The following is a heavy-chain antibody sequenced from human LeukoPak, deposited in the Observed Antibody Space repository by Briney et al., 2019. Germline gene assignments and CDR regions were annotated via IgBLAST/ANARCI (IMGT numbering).Heavy chain of an antibody. D-gene: IGHD2-2*02. CDR2: MSYDGSDK. CDR1: GFTFSTYA. CDR3: AKGFCSSTTCYTYYYYFMDV. V-gene: IGHV3-30-3*01. Sequence: PPGRSLRLSCAASGFTFSTYAMHWVRQAPGEGLEWVAVMSYDGSDKFYADSVKGRFTISRDNSKNTLYLQMNSLRAEDTALYYCAKGFCSSTTCYTYYYYFMDVWGKGTMVTVSS. J-gene: IGHJ6*03.